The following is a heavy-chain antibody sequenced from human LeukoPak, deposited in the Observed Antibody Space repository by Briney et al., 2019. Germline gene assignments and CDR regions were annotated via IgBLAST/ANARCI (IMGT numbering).Heavy chain of an antibody. V-gene: IGHV4-34*01. D-gene: IGHD2-15*01. J-gene: IGHJ4*02. CDR1: GESLSGYY. Sequence: SETLSLTCAVYGESLSGYYWTWIRQTPGKGLEWIGEINYSGNTNYNRSLKSRVTISADTSKNQFSLRLSSVTAADTAVYYCARRGTAYCRGGNCYSDKYFDYWGQGTQVTVSS. CDR3: ARRGTAYCRGGNCYSDKYFDY. CDR2: INYSGNT.